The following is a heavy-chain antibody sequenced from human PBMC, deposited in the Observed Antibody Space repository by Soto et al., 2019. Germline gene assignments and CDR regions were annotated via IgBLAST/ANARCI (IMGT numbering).Heavy chain of an antibody. CDR1: GFTFSSYA. CDR3: VKPKFDSSGYYYQDGGYYFDY. D-gene: IGHD3-22*01. V-gene: IGHV3-64D*08. J-gene: IGHJ4*02. CDR2: ISSNGGST. Sequence: EVQLVESGGGLVQPGGSLRLSCSASGFTFSSYAMHWVRQAPGKGLEYVSAISSNGGSTYYADSVKGRFTISRDNSKNTLYLQMSSLRAEDTAVYYCVKPKFDSSGYYYQDGGYYFDYWGQGTLVTVSS.